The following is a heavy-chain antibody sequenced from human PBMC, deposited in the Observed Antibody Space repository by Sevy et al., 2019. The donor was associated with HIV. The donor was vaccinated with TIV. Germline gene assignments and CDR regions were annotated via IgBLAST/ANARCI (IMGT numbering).Heavy chain of an antibody. J-gene: IGHJ6*02. CDR2: ISYDGSDK. V-gene: IGHV3-30-3*01. CDR3: ARPRANYVDHYFFYAMDV. Sequence: GGSLRLSCAASGFAFTNYYAMHWVRQAPGKGLEWVALISYDGSDKYYADSVKGRFTISRDNFKNTLYLQMNSLTTEDTAVYYCARPRANYVDHYFFYAMDVWGLRTTVTVSS. D-gene: IGHD4-17*01. CDR1: GFAFTNYYA.